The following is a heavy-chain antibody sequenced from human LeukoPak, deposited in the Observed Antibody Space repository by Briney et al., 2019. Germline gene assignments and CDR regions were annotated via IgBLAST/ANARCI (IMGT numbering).Heavy chain of an antibody. CDR3: ARAPPLERIGWYGEDEF. CDR2: ISGNGDKA. V-gene: IGHV3-64*01. Sequence: GGSLRLSCAASGFTFSSYAMHWVRQAPGKGPEYVAAISGNGDKAHYGSSVQGRFTVSRDNSKNTLYLQMGSLRTEDMAVYYCARAPPLERIGWYGEDEFRGQGTLVTVSS. D-gene: IGHD6-19*01. CDR1: GFTFSSYA. J-gene: IGHJ1*01.